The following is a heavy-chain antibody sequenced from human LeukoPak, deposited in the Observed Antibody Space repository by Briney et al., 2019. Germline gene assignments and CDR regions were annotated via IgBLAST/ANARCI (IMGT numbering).Heavy chain of an antibody. CDR2: INAYNDNT. CDR3: ALAAAVSRYYYYYYMDV. D-gene: IGHD6-13*01. Sequence: ASVKVSCKASDYTFTTYGISWVRQAPGQGLEWMGWINAYNDNTNYAQKLQGRVTMTTDTSTSTAYMELRSLRSDDTAVYYCALAAAVSRYYYYYYMDVWGKGTTVTVSS. V-gene: IGHV1-18*01. J-gene: IGHJ6*03. CDR1: DYTFTTYG.